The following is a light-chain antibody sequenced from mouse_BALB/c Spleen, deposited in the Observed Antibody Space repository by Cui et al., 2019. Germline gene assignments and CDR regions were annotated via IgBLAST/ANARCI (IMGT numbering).Light chain of an antibody. Sequence: QIVLTQSPAIMSASLGERVTMTCTASSSVSSSHLHWYQQKPGSSPKLWIYSTSNLASGVPARFSGSGSGTSYSLTVSSMEAEDAATYYCHQYHRSPRTFGGGTKLEIK. CDR3: HQYHRSPRT. CDR1: SSVSSSH. CDR2: STS. J-gene: IGKJ1*01. V-gene: IGKV4-74*01.